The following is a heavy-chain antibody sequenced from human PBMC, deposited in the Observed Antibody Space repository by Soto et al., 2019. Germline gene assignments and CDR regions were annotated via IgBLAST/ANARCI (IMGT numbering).Heavy chain of an antibody. J-gene: IGHJ4*02. V-gene: IGHV3-23*01. Sequence: GGSLRLSCAASGLTFYNAWMSWVRQVPGKGLEWVSAISFGGGSTYYADSVKGRFTISRDNSKNTLYLQMTSLRAEDTAIYYCATDSFRSGIAVAGNYWGQGTLVTVSS. CDR1: GLTFYNAW. D-gene: IGHD6-19*01. CDR3: ATDSFRSGIAVAGNY. CDR2: ISFGGGST.